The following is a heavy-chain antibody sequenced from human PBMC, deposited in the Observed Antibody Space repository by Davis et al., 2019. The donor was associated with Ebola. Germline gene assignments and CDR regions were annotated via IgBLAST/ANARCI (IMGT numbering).Heavy chain of an antibody. CDR3: ARRDCSGTSCSLDY. J-gene: IGHJ4*02. V-gene: IGHV1-8*01. Sequence: ASVKVSCKASGYTFTSYDINWVRQATGQGLEWVGWMNPNSGNTGYAQKFQGRVTITADESTSTAYMELSSLRSEDTAVYYCARRDCSGTSCSLDYWGQGTLVTVAS. CDR1: GYTFTSYD. CDR2: MNPNSGNT. D-gene: IGHD2-2*01.